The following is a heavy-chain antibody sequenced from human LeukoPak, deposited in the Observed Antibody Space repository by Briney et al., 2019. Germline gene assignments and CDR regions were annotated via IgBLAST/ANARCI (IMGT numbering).Heavy chain of an antibody. D-gene: IGHD3-16*01. Sequence: GGSLRLACAASGFIVSSNYMSWVRQAPGTVLEWGSIIYSGGTPKYAASVTGRFTISIDLSKNSLYLQMNSLRAEDTAVYYCARWGGSYAFDYWGQGTLVTVSS. CDR3: ARWGGSYAFDY. J-gene: IGHJ4*02. V-gene: IGHV3-53*01. CDR2: IYSGGTP. CDR1: GFIVSSNY.